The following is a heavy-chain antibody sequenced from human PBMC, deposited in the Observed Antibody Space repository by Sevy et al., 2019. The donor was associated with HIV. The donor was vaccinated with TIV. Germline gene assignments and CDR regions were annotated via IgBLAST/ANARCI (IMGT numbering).Heavy chain of an antibody. CDR2: INAGNGNT. Sequence: ASVKVSSKASGYTFTSYAMHWVRQAPGQRLEWMGWINAGNGNTKYSQKFQGRVTITRDTSASIAYMELSSLRSEDTAVYYCARGARGYSYGSNWFDPWGQGTLVTVSS. CDR3: ARGARGYSYGSNWFDP. CDR1: GYTFTSYA. V-gene: IGHV1-3*01. D-gene: IGHD5-18*01. J-gene: IGHJ5*02.